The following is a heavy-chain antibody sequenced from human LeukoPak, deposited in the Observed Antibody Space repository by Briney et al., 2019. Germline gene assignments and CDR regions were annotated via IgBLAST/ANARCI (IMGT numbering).Heavy chain of an antibody. CDR1: GYTFTSYG. CDR2: IIPIFGTA. J-gene: IGHJ4*02. D-gene: IGHD4-17*01. Sequence: SVKVSCKASGYTFTSYGISWVRQAPGQGLEWMGGIIPIFGTANYAQKFQGRVTITADESTSTAYMELSSLRSEDTAVYYCAREGAVTRDFDYWGQGTLVTVSS. V-gene: IGHV1-69*13. CDR3: AREGAVTRDFDY.